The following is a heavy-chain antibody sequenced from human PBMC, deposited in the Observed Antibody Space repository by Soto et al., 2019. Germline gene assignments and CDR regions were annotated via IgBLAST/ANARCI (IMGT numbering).Heavy chain of an antibody. V-gene: IGHV3-48*02. J-gene: IGHJ6*02. CDR2: ISSSSSTI. Sequence: PGGSLRLSCAASGFTFSSYSMNWVRQAPGKGLEWVSYISSSSSTIHYADSVKGRFTISRDNAKNSLYLQMNSLRDEDTAVYYCARWIEVAVNSGMDVWGQGTTVTVSS. CDR3: ARWIEVAVNSGMDV. D-gene: IGHD2-15*01. CDR1: GFTFSSYS.